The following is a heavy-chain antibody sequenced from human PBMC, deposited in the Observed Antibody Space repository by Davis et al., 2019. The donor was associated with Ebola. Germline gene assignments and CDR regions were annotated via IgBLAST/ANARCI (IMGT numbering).Heavy chain of an antibody. V-gene: IGHV1-18*01. J-gene: IGHJ4*02. CDR3: ARAVRYPVVVTRSSRKYYFDY. CDR1: GYTFTSYG. D-gene: IGHD2-2*01. CDR2: ISAYNGNI. Sequence: ASVKVSCKASGYTFTSYGISWVRQAPGQGLEWMGWISAYNGNINYAQKLQGRVTMTTDTSTSTAYMELSSLRSEDTAVYYCARAVRYPVVVTRSSRKYYFDYWGQGTRVTVSS.